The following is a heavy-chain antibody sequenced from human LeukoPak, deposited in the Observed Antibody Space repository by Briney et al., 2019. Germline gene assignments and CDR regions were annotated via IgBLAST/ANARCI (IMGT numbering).Heavy chain of an antibody. CDR1: GYSFTSYW. CDR2: IYPGDSDT. J-gene: IGHJ4*02. CDR3: ARGRDGYSFGFDY. Sequence: GGSLRLSCAASGYSFTSYWIGWVRQMPGKGLEWMGIIYPGDSDTRYSPSFQGQVTISADKSISTAYLQWSSLKASDTAMYYCARGRDGYSFGFDYWGQGTLVTVSS. V-gene: IGHV5-51*01. D-gene: IGHD5-24*01.